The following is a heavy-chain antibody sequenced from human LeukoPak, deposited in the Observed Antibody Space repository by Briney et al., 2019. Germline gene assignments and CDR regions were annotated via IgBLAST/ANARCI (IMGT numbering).Heavy chain of an antibody. Sequence: PGGSLRLSCAASGFTFSSYSMNRVRQAPGKGLEWVSSISSSSSYIYYADSVKGRFTISRDNAKNSLYLQMNSLRAEDTAVYYCARGRGIAVYYFDYWGQGTLVTVSS. CDR3: ARGRGIAVYYFDY. V-gene: IGHV3-21*01. CDR2: ISSSSSYI. J-gene: IGHJ4*02. CDR1: GFTFSSYS. D-gene: IGHD6-19*01.